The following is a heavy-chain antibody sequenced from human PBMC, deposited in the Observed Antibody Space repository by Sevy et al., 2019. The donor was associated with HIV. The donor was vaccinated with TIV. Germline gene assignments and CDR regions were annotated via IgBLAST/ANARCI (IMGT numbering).Heavy chain of an antibody. J-gene: IGHJ4*02. Sequence: GSLRLSCAASGFIFNSYPISWVRQAPGKGLEWVSSISASGGSIYYADSVKGRVTISRDNSKQTVDLQMNSLRAGDTAVYYCAREDSGYEYWGQGTLVTVSS. CDR3: AREDSGYEY. CDR2: ISASGGSI. CDR1: GFIFNSYP. D-gene: IGHD5-12*01. V-gene: IGHV3-23*01.